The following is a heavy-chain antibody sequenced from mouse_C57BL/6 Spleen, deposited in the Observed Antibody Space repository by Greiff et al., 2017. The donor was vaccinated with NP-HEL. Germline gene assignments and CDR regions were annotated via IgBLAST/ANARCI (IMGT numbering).Heavy chain of an antibody. V-gene: IGHV1-81*01. J-gene: IGHJ2*01. D-gene: IGHD1-1*01. CDR1: GYTFTSYG. Sequence: QVQLQQSGAELARPGASVKLSCKASGYTFTSYGISWVKQRPGQGLEWIGEIYPRSGNTYYNEKFKGKATLTADKSSSTAYMELRSLTSEDSAVYFCARNYGSSYDLDYWGQGTTLTVSS. CDR3: ARNYGSSYDLDY. CDR2: IYPRSGNT.